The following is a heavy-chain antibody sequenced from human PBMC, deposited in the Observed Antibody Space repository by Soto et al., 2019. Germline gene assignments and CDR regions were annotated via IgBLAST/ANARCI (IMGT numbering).Heavy chain of an antibody. CDR3: ARAGRDYYDSSGYDY. Sequence: GASVKVSCKASGGTFSSYAISWVRQAPGQGLEWMGGIIPIFGTANYAQKFQGRVTITADGSTSTAYMELSSLRSEDTAVYYCARAGRDYYDSSGYDYWGQGTLVTVSS. V-gene: IGHV1-69*13. CDR1: GGTFSSYA. J-gene: IGHJ4*02. D-gene: IGHD3-22*01. CDR2: IIPIFGTA.